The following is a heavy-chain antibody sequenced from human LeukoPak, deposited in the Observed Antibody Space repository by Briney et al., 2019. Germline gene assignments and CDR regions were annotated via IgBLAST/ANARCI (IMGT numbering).Heavy chain of an antibody. CDR3: ARAPGIAAAGTHFDF. Sequence: SPCLSPTFTVSAGSLSSYYCSWIRQPPGKGLEWIGYIYYSGSAKYNPPLKGRVTISVDTSKNQFSLKLSSVTAGDTAVYYCARAPGIAAAGTHFDFWGQGTLVTVFS. CDR1: AGSLSSYY. CDR2: IYYSGSA. D-gene: IGHD6-13*01. V-gene: IGHV4-59*01. J-gene: IGHJ4*02.